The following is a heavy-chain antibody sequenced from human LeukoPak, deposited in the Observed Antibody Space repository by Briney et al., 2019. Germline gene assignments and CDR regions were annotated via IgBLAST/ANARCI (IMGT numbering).Heavy chain of an antibody. D-gene: IGHD2-2*01. CDR2: ISRDGNRK. J-gene: IGHJ6*02. CDR3: AKRIRFCSSNSCFAGYYNYGLHV. Sequence: GGSLRLSCGASGFPLSSYGMHWVRQAPGKGLEWVALISRDGNRKYFADSEKDRFTISRDNPKNTLDLQMHSLRAEHTAVYYCAKRIRFCSSNSCFAGYYNYGLHVWGQGTTVIVSS. V-gene: IGHV3-30*18. CDR1: GFPLSSYG.